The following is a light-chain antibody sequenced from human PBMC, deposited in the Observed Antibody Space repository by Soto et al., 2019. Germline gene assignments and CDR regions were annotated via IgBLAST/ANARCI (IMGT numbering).Light chain of an antibody. CDR2: KAS. V-gene: IGKV1-5*03. J-gene: IGKJ1*01. Sequence: DIQMTQSPSTLSAFVGDRVTITCRASQSINNWLAWYQQKPGKAPNLLIYKASTLESGVPSRFSGSGSGTEFTLTMSSLQPDDFATYYCQQYNTYLWTFGQGTKVEIK. CDR1: QSINNW. CDR3: QQYNTYLWT.